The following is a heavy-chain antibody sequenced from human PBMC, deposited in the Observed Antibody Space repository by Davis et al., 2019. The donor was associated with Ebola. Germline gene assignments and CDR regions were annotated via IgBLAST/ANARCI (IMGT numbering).Heavy chain of an antibody. CDR1: GFAVSNYY. CDR3: AKHYSGSYCQDS. J-gene: IGHJ4*02. V-gene: IGHV3-23*01. D-gene: IGHD1-26*01. CDR2: FPGSGGGP. Sequence: PGGSLRLSCAASGFAVSNYYMSWVRQAPGKGLEWVSTFPGSGGGPSYADSVKGRFTFSRDNSQSTLYLHMNSLRVEDTAIYYCAKHYSGSYCQDSWGQGTLVTVSS.